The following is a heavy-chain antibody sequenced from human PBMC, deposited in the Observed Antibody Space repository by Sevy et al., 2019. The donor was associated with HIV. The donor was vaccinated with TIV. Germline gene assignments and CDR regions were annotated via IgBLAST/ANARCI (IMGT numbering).Heavy chain of an antibody. V-gene: IGHV3-9*01. CDR3: ARDRDDGYCTNGVCFNFDN. J-gene: IGHJ4*01. CDR1: GFTFDDYA. D-gene: IGHD2-8*01. CDR2: ISWNSGSI. Sequence: GGSLRLSCAASGFTFDDYAMHWIRQAPGKGLEWVSRISWNSGSIDYADSVKGRFTISRDNAKNSLYLQMKSLRADDTALYYCARDRDDGYCTNGVCFNFDNWGQRTLVTVSS.